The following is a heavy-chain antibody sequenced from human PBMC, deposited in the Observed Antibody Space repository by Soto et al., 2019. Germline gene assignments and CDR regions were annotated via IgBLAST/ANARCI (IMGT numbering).Heavy chain of an antibody. CDR2: ISGSGGST. Sequence: GGSLRLSCAASGFTFSSYAMSWVRQAPGKGLEWVSAISGSGGSTYYADSVKGRFTISRDNSKNTLYLQMNSLRAEDTAVYYCAKVYSSSWYGGYFDYWGQGTLVTVSS. D-gene: IGHD6-13*01. J-gene: IGHJ4*02. CDR3: AKVYSSSWYGGYFDY. CDR1: GFTFSSYA. V-gene: IGHV3-23*01.